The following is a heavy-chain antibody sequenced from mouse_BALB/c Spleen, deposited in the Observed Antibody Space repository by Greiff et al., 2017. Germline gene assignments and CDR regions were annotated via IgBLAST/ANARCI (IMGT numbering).Heavy chain of an antibody. J-gene: IGHJ4*01. Sequence: EVQLKQSGPSLVKPSQTLSLTCSVTRDSITSGYWSWIRKFPGNKVEYMGYISNSGNTYYNPSLKSRISITRDTSKNQYYLQLNSVTTEDTATYYCAREDYGAMDYWGQGTSVTVSS. CDR1: RDSITSGY. V-gene: IGHV3-8*02. CDR3: AREDYGAMDY. D-gene: IGHD1-1*01. CDR2: ISNSGNT.